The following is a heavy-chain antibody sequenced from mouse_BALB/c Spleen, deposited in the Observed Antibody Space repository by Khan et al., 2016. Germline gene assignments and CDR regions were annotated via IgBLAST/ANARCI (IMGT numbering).Heavy chain of an antibody. CDR2: IYPGDGDT. CDR3: ARGTPFAN. V-gene: IGHV1-80*01. Sequence: QVQLKQSGAELVRPGSSAKISCKASGFAFSSYWMNWVKQRPGQGLEWIGQIYPGDGDTNYNGKFQGKATLTADKSSSTAYMQLSSLTSEDSAVYFCARGTPFANWGQGTLVTVSA. J-gene: IGHJ3*01. CDR1: GFAFSSYW. D-gene: IGHD2-14*01.